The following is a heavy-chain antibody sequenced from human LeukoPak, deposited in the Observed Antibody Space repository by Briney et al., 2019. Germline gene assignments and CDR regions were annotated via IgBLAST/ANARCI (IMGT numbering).Heavy chain of an antibody. Sequence: SETLSLTCAVYGGSFSGYYWSWIRQPPGKGLEWIGEINHSGSTNYNPSLKSRVTISVDTSKNQFSLKLSSVTAADTAVYYCARFSVRGYSYGAYYYYGMDVWGQETTVTVSS. J-gene: IGHJ6*02. CDR2: INHSGST. D-gene: IGHD5-18*01. CDR3: ARFSVRGYSYGAYYYYGMDV. CDR1: GGSFSGYY. V-gene: IGHV4-34*01.